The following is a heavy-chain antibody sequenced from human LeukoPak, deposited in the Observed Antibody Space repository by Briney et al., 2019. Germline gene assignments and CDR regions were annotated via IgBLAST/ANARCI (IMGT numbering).Heavy chain of an antibody. J-gene: IGHJ3*02. Sequence: SQTLSLTCTVSGGSISSGPYYWNWFRQPAGKGLEWIGRISTRGSSNYNPSLKSRLTLSVDMSNNQFSLSLNSVTAADTATYYCARDLLRGESGSWFEASDIWGQGTMVTVSS. CDR2: ISTRGSS. CDR1: GGSISSGPYY. CDR3: ARDLLRGESGSWFEASDI. D-gene: IGHD6-13*01. V-gene: IGHV4-61*02.